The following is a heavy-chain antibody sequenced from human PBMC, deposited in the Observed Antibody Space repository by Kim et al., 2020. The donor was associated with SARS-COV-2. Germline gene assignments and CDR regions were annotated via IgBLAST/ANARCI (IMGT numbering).Heavy chain of an antibody. CDR3: ARDEGTWSGSAY. Sequence: GGSLRLSCAASGFTFRNYWMSWVRQAPGKGLEWVANIKGDGSETYYVDSVAGRFTISRDNAKNSLYLQMNSLRAEDTAIYYCARDEGTWSGSAYWGQGTLVTVSS. J-gene: IGHJ4*02. V-gene: IGHV3-7*03. D-gene: IGHD1-26*01. CDR1: GFTFRNYW. CDR2: IKGDGSET.